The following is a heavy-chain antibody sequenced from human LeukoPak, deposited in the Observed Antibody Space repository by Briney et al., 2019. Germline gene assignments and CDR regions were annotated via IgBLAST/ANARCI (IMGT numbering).Heavy chain of an antibody. Sequence: PSETLSLTCTVSGDSISSYYWSWIRQPPGKGLEWIGYIYYSGSTNYNPSLRSRVTISVDTSKNQFSLKLSSVTAADTAVYYCARGIAAATEIDYWGQGTLVTVSS. J-gene: IGHJ4*02. CDR3: ARGIAAATEIDY. D-gene: IGHD6-13*01. CDR2: IYYSGST. CDR1: GDSISSYY. V-gene: IGHV4-59*01.